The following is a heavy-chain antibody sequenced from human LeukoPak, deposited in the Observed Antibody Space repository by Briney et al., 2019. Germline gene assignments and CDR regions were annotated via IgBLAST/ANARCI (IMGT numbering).Heavy chain of an antibody. CDR3: AREPGRTTGTPEVPLDY. D-gene: IGHD1-1*01. V-gene: IGHV4-61*02. CDR2: IYTSGST. J-gene: IGHJ4*02. CDR1: GGSISSGSYY. Sequence: PSETLSLTCTVSGGSISSGSYYWSWIRQPAGKGLEWIGRIYTSGSTNYNPSLKSRVTISVDTSKNQFSLKLSSVTAADTAVYYCAREPGRTTGTPEVPLDYWGQGTLVTVSS.